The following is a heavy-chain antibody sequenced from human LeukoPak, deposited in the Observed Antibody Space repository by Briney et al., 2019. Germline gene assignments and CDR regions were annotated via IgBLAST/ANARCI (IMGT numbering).Heavy chain of an antibody. CDR3: ARDDRDISSFRFDY. CDR1: GFTFSTFS. J-gene: IGHJ4*01. Sequence: GGSLRLSCAASGFTFSTFSMNWVRQAPGKGLEWVSSISSSSGYTYYADSVKGRFTISRDNAKNSLYLQMNSLRAEDTAVGYCARDDRDISSFRFDYWGHGILVTVSS. D-gene: IGHD6-6*01. CDR2: ISSSSGYT. V-gene: IGHV3-21*01.